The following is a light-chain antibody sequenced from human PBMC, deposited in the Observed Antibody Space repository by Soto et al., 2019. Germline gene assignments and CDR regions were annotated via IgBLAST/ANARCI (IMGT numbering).Light chain of an antibody. CDR2: GAS. CDR3: QQYNNWPPIT. CDR1: QSVSSN. V-gene: IGKV3-15*01. J-gene: IGKJ5*01. Sequence: EIFLTQSPDTLSLSPGERATLSCRASQSVSSNLAWYQQKPGQAPRLLIYGASTRATGIPARFSGSGSGTEFTLTISSLQSEDFAVYYCQQYNNWPPITFGQGTRLEIK.